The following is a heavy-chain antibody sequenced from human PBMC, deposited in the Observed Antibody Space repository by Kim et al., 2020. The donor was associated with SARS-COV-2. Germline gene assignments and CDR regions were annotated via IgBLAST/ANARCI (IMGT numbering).Heavy chain of an antibody. D-gene: IGHD5-12*01. V-gene: IGHV1-18*04. CDR1: GYTFTSYG. J-gene: IGHJ6*02. CDR2: ISAYNGNT. Sequence: ASVKVSCKASGYTFTSYGISWVRQAPGQGLEWMGWISAYNGNTNYAQKLQGRVTMTTDTSTSTAYMELRSLRSDDTAVYYCAREGEVATNPLGGPYYYYYGMDVWGQGTTVTVSS. CDR3: AREGEVATNPLGGPYYYYYGMDV.